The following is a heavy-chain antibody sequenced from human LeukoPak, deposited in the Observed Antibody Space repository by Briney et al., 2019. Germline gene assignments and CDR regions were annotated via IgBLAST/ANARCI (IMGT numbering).Heavy chain of an antibody. CDR2: IYYSGST. CDR3: ARGVMETFFDY. V-gene: IGHV4-30-4*01. D-gene: IGHD2-21*01. Sequence: RTSQTLSLTCTVSGGSISSGDYYWSWIRQPPGKGLEWIGYIYYSGSTYYNPSLKSRVTISVDTSKNQFSLKLSPVTAADTAVYYCARGVMETFFDYWGQGTLVTVSS. CDR1: GGSISSGDYY. J-gene: IGHJ4*02.